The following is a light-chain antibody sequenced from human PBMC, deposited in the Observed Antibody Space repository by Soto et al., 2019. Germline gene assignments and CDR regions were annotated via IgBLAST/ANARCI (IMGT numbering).Light chain of an antibody. CDR3: CSYGRSVV. V-gene: IGLV2-11*01. J-gene: IGLJ2*01. CDR2: EAS. Sequence: QSALTQPRSVSGSPGQSVTISCTGTSSDVGGYNYVSWYQQHPGKAPKLIIYEASKRPSGVPNRFSGSKSGNTASLTISGLHAEDEADYYCCSYGRSVVFGGGTQLTVL. CDR1: SSDVGGYNY.